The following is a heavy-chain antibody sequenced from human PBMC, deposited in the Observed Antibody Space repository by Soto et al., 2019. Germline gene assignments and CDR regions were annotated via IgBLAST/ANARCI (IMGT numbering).Heavy chain of an antibody. Sequence: QVQLVQSGAEVKKPGSSVKVSCKASGGTFSSYAISWVRQAPGQGLEWMGGIIPIFGTAKYAQKFQGRVTITAHESTSTAYMELSSLRSEDTAVYYCARDAVPGYGDYHLDYWGQGTLVTVSS. D-gene: IGHD4-17*01. V-gene: IGHV1-69*12. CDR2: IIPIFGTA. J-gene: IGHJ4*02. CDR3: ARDAVPGYGDYHLDY. CDR1: GGTFSSYA.